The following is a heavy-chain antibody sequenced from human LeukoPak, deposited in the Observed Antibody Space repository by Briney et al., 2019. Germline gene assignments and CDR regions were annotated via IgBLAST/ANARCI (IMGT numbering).Heavy chain of an antibody. CDR3: AVYSGYGRSDY. V-gene: IGHV4-61*02. CDR1: GGSISSGSYY. J-gene: IGHJ4*02. CDR2: IYTSGST. D-gene: IGHD5-12*01. Sequence: PPETLSLTCTVSGGSISSGSYYWGWIRQPAGKGLEWIGRIYTSGSTNYNPSLKRRVTISADTSKNQFSLKLSSVTDADTAVCYCAVYSGYGRSDYWGQGTLVTVSS.